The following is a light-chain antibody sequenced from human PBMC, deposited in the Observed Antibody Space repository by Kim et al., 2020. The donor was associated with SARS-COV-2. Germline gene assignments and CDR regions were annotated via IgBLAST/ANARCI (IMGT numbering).Light chain of an antibody. CDR3: QQSYSSPTWT. V-gene: IGKV1-39*01. Sequence: SVGDRVTITCRASQRISSYLNWYQKKAGKAPKLLIYAASSLKSEVPSRFSGSGSGPDFTLTIRSLQPEEFATYYCQQSYSSPTWTFGQGTKVDIK. CDR1: QRISSY. J-gene: IGKJ1*01. CDR2: AAS.